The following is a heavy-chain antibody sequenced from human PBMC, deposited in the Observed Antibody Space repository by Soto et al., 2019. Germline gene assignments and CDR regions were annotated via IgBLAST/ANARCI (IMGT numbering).Heavy chain of an antibody. Sequence: QVQLVQSGADVKKPGTSMKVSCKASGYSFTRYDINWVRQVPGQGLEWMGWMNPNSGNTGYAQKFQGRITMTRNTSIVTAYMELSNLRPDDTAVYYCARVEGFFPAFDYWGQGNLVIVSS. CDR3: ARVEGFFPAFDY. CDR1: GYSFTRYD. V-gene: IGHV1-8*01. J-gene: IGHJ4*02. CDR2: MNPNSGNT.